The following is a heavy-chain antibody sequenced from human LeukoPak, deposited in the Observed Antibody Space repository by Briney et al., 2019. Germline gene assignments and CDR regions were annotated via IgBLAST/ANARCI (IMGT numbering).Heavy chain of an antibody. J-gene: IGHJ4*02. V-gene: IGHV3-74*01. CDR1: GFTFSSYW. CDR2: INSDGSST. D-gene: IGHD2-2*01. CDR3: ARAQWGKVVPAALFDY. Sequence: QPGGSLRLSCAASGFTFSSYWMHWVRQAPGKGLVWVSRINSDGSSTSYADSVKGRFTISRDNAKNTLYLQMNSLRAEDTAVYYCARAQWGKVVPAALFDYWGQGTLVTVSS.